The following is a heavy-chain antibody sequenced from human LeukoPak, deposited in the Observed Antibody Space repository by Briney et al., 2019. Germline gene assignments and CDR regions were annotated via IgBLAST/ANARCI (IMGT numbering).Heavy chain of an antibody. CDR3: ARDPSRLRFLEWLLDL. CDR2: INPNSGGT. D-gene: IGHD3-3*01. V-gene: IGHV1-2*02. CDR1: GYTFTGYY. J-gene: IGHJ5*02. Sequence: ASVKVSCKASGYTFTGYYLHWVRQAPGQGLEWMGWINPNSGGTNYAQNFQDRVTMARDTSVSTAYMELSRLTSDDSAVYYCARDPSRLRFLEWLLDLWGQGTLVTVSS.